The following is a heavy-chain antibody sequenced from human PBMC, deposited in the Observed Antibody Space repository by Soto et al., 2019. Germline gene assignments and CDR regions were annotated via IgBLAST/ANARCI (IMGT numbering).Heavy chain of an antibody. CDR2: IIPISGTA. V-gene: IGHV1-69*12. CDR1: GGTCSSYA. CDR3: ARSVTETVGYYYGMEV. D-gene: IGHD1-20*01. Sequence: QVQLVQSGAEVKKPGSSVKVSCKAAGGTCSSYAIRLVLQAPGQGLEWMGGIIPISGTAKYAQKCQGRVTTTANESTSRAYKELMSLMSADPAVYYCARSVTETVGYYYGMEVWGQGTTVTVSS. J-gene: IGHJ6*02.